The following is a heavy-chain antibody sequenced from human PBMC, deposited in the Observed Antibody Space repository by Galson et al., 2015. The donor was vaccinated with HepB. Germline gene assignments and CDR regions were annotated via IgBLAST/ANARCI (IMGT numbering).Heavy chain of an antibody. CDR3: AKAGYDFWSGSPYFDY. CDR2: ISYDESNK. D-gene: IGHD3-3*01. CDR1: GFTFSSYG. J-gene: IGHJ4*02. V-gene: IGHV3-30*18. Sequence: SLRLSCAASGFTFSSYGMHWVRQAPGKGLEWVAVISYDESNKYYADSVKGRFTISRDNSKNTLYLQMNSLRAEDTAVYYCAKAGYDFWSGSPYFDYWGQGTLVTVSS.